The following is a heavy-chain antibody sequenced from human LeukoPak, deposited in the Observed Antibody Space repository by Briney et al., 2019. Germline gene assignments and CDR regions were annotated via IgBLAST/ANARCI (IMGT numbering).Heavy chain of an antibody. CDR1: GFTFSSYS. V-gene: IGHV3-21*01. CDR2: ISSSSSYI. J-gene: IGHJ4*02. Sequence: GGSLRLSCAASGFTFSSYSMNWVRQAPGKGPEWVSSISSSSSYIYYADSVKGRFTISRDNAKNSLYPQMNSLRAEDTAVYYCARALTLYSYGQGYWGQGTLVTVSS. D-gene: IGHD5-18*01. CDR3: ARALTLYSYGQGY.